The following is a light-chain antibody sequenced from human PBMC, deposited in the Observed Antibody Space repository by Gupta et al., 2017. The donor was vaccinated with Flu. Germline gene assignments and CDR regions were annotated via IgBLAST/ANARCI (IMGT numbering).Light chain of an antibody. Sequence: QSALPQPASVSGSPGQSITISCTGTTSDVSCYQQRPGTAPKLMIYDVSNRTAGLANRFSDSKAGNTASLTISGRQAEDEADYYGSSYTSDIVVAFGGGTKLTVL. CDR2: DVS. CDR1: TSDV. V-gene: IGLV2-14*01. J-gene: IGLJ2*01. CDR3: SSYTSDIVVA.